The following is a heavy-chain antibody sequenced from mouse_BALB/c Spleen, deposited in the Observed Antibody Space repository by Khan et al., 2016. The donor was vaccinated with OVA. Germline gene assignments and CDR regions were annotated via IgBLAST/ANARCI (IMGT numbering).Heavy chain of an antibody. V-gene: IGHV3-2*02. J-gene: IGHJ4*01. CDR1: GYSITSDYA. D-gene: IGHD4-1*01. Sequence: EVQLQESGPGLVKPSQSLSLTYTVAGYSITSDYAWNWIRQFPGNKLEWMGYISYSGSTGYNPSLKSRISITRDPSKNQFFLQLNSVTTEDTATYYCASELGRYYAMDYWGQGTSVTVSS. CDR2: ISYSGST. CDR3: ASELGRYYAMDY.